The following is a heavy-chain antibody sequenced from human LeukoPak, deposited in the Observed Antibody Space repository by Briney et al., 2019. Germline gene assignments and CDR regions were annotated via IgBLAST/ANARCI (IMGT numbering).Heavy chain of an antibody. Sequence: SETLSLTCTVSGGSISSSNYYWGWIRQPPGKGLEWIGEINHVGNTNYNPSLKSRVTISVGKSKNQFSLKLNSVTAADTAVYYCARGRYKGVIRGLTLRPNHYTYMDVWGKGTTVTVSS. CDR2: INHVGNT. D-gene: IGHD3-10*01. CDR1: GGSISSSNYY. V-gene: IGHV4-39*07. CDR3: ARGRYKGVIRGLTLRPNHYTYMDV. J-gene: IGHJ6*03.